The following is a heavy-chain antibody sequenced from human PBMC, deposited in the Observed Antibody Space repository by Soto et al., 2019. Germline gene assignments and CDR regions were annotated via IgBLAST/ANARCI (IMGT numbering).Heavy chain of an antibody. Sequence: QVQLVQSGAEVKKPGSSVKVSCKASGGTFSSYAISWVRQAPGQGLEWMGGIIPIFGTANYAQKFQGRVTITADKSTSTAYMELSSLRSEDTAVYYCASGQGYCSGGSCYFNWFDPWGQGTLVTVSS. CDR1: GGTFSSYA. CDR3: ASGQGYCSGGSCYFNWFDP. CDR2: IIPIFGTA. J-gene: IGHJ5*02. V-gene: IGHV1-69*06. D-gene: IGHD2-15*01.